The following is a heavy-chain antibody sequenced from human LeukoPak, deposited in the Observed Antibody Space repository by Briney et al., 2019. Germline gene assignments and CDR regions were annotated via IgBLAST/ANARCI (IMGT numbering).Heavy chain of an antibody. V-gene: IGHV3-7*01. J-gene: IGHJ3*02. CDR3: ARDWMATSRDAFHI. D-gene: IGHD5-24*01. CDR2: IKYDGSEK. Sequence: GGSLRLSCVASGFTFRNYWMSWVRQAPGKGLEWVANIKYDGSEKYYVDSVKGRFTISRDNAKNSLYLQMNSLRADDTAVYYCARDWMATSRDAFHICGQGTKVTVSS. CDR1: GFTFRNYW.